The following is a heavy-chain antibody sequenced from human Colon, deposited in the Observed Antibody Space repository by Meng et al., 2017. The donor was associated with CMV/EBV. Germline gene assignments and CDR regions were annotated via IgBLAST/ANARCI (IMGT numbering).Heavy chain of an antibody. V-gene: IGHV1-69*08. CDR3: ARDDGVVVPGAPRYFYGLGV. Sequence: SVKVSCKSSGGIFSSYIISWVRQAPGQGLEWMGRIIPILGAANYAQKFQDRVTISADKLTSTVYMELSGLRSNDTGVYYCARDDGVVVPGAPRYFYGLGVWGRGTTVTVSS. D-gene: IGHD6-19*01. J-gene: IGHJ6*02. CDR2: IIPILGAA. CDR1: GGIFSSYI.